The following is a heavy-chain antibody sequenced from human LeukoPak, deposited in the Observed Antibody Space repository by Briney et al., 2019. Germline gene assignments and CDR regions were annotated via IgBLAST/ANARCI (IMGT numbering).Heavy chain of an antibody. CDR3: ARHGAAAAGDYFYYYLDV. J-gene: IGHJ6*03. CDR1: GASITSYY. Sequence: KPSETLPLTCTVSGASITSYYWSWIRQLPGKGLEWIGYIYYSGSTNYNPSLKSRVTISVDTSKNQFSLKLSSVSAADTAVYYCARHGAAAAGDYFYYYLDVWGKGTTVTVSS. V-gene: IGHV4-59*08. D-gene: IGHD6-13*01. CDR2: IYYSGST.